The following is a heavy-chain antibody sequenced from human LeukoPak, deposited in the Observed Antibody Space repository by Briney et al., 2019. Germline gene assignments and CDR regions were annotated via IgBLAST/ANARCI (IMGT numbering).Heavy chain of an antibody. J-gene: IGHJ5*02. Sequence: SETLSLTCTVSGGSISGYYWNWIRQPPGKGLEWIGSIYYSGSTYYNPSLKSRVTISVDTSKNQFSLKLSSVTAADTAVYYCARGRSRFIVVVPAALVWFDPWGQGTLVTVSS. D-gene: IGHD2-2*01. CDR3: ARGRSRFIVVVPAALVWFDP. V-gene: IGHV4-39*07. CDR1: GGSISGYY. CDR2: IYYSGST.